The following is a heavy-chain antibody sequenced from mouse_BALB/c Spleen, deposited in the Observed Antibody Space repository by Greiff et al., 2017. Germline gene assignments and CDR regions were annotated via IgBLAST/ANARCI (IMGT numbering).Heavy chain of an antibody. CDR2: ISSGGSYT. CDR1: GFTFSSYG. J-gene: IGHJ2*01. V-gene: IGHV5-6*01. Sequence: EVQLVESGGDLVKPGGSLKLSCAASGFTFSSYGMSWVRQTPDKRLEWVATISSGGSYTYYPDSVKGRFTISRDNAKNTLYLQMSSLKSEDTAMYYCARQQGTPHYFDYWGQGTTLTVSS. CDR3: ARQQGTPHYFDY.